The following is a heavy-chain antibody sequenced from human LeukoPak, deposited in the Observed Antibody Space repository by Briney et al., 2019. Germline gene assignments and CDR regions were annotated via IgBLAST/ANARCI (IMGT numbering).Heavy chain of an antibody. CDR3: ARVPDGSVNY. D-gene: IGHD3-10*01. V-gene: IGHV3-74*01. Sequence: GGLRVSCAASGFTFSSYWMHWGRDAPGEGLVWVSRINSDGGNTIYGDSVKGRYTINRAHAKNTLYLKMNSLRAEDTAVYYCARVPDGSVNYWGQGTLVTVSS. CDR2: INSDGGNT. J-gene: IGHJ4*02. CDR1: GFTFSSYW.